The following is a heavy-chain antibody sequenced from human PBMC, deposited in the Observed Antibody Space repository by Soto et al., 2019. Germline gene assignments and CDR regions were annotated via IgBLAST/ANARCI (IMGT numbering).Heavy chain of an antibody. V-gene: IGHV1-69*06. D-gene: IGHD4-4*01. CDR1: GGTFSSYA. Sequence: SVKVSCKASGGTFSSYAISWVRQAPGQGLEWMGGIIPIFGTANYAQKFQGRVTIAADKSTSTAYMELSSLRSEDTAVYYCARLTTTVFYYYYYGMDVWGQGTTVTVSS. J-gene: IGHJ6*02. CDR3: ARLTTTVFYYYYYGMDV. CDR2: IIPIFGTA.